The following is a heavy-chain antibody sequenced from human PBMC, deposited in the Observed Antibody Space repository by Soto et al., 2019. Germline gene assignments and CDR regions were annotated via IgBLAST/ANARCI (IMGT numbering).Heavy chain of an antibody. D-gene: IGHD3-3*01. J-gene: IGHJ5*02. CDR2: IFHSGST. Sequence: QVQLQESGPGLVKPSGTLSLTCAVSGGSISSNYWWSWVRQPPEKGLEWIGEIFHSGSTNYNPSLKSRPSISVDKSKNHFSLRLTSVTAADTAVYYCAKLRFLEWAPGGFDPWGQGTLVTVSS. CDR3: AKLRFLEWAPGGFDP. CDR1: GGSISSNYW. V-gene: IGHV4-4*02.